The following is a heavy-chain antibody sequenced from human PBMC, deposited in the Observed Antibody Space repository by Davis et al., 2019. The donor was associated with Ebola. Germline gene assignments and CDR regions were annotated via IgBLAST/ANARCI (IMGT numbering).Heavy chain of an antibody. J-gene: IGHJ6*02. CDR1: GYTFTSYG. CDR3: TRENFGVVISVGMDV. CDR2: ISAYNGNT. D-gene: IGHD3-3*01. Sequence: ASVKVSCKASGYTFTSYGISWVRQAPGQGLEWMGWISAYNGNTNYAQKLQGRVTMTTDTSTSTAYMELRSLRSDDTAVYYCTRENFGVVISVGMDVWGQGTTVTVSS. V-gene: IGHV1-18*01.